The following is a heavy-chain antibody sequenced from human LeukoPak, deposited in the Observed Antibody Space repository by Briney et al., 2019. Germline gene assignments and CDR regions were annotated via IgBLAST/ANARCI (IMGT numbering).Heavy chain of an antibody. J-gene: IGHJ5*02. CDR1: GGSFSGYY. CDR3: ARVSSSWLYNWFDP. V-gene: IGHV4-34*01. Sequence: SETLSLTCAVYGGSFSGYYWSWIRQPPGKGLEWIGEINHSGSTNYNPSLKSRVTISVDTSKNQFSLKLSSVTAADTAVYYCARVSSSWLYNWFDPWGQGTLVTVSS. CDR2: INHSGST. D-gene: IGHD6-13*01.